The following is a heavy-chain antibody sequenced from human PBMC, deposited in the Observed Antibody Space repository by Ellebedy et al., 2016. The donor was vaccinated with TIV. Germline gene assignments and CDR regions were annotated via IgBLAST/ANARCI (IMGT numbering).Heavy chain of an antibody. J-gene: IGHJ3*01. CDR3: ARTSTMTTFGASDF. CDR2: ISGSGGST. D-gene: IGHD3-16*01. V-gene: IGHV3-23*01. Sequence: GESLKISCAASGFTFGFSFSRYAMSWVRQAPGKGLEWVSAISGSGGSTYYADSVKGRLTISRDNSKNTLYLQLNSLRAEDAALYYCARTSTMTTFGASDFWGQGTMVTVSS. CDR1: GFTFGFSFSRYA.